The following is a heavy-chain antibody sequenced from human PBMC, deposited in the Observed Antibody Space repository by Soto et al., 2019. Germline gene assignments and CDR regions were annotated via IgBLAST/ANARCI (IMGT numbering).Heavy chain of an antibody. CDR1: GGSISSYY. Sequence: SETLSLTCTVSGGSISSYYWSWIRQSPGKGLEWIGYIYYSGSTNYNPSLKSRVTISVDTSKNQFSLKLSSVTAADTAVYYCARHKVSAPRGYYYGMDVWGQGTTVTVSS. CDR3: ARHKVSAPRGYYYGMDV. V-gene: IGHV4-59*08. CDR2: IYYSGST. D-gene: IGHD2-8*01. J-gene: IGHJ6*02.